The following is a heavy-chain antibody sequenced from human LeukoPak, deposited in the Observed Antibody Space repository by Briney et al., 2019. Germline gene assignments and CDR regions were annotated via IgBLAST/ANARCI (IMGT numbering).Heavy chain of an antibody. D-gene: IGHD6-19*01. CDR2: VCRNGDT. CDR1: GDSISSDNC. V-gene: IGHV4-38-2*01. Sequence: SETLPLTCAVSGDSISSDNCWGWIRQPPGKGLEWIGSVCRNGDTNYNPPLKSRVTISIDTSKNQFSLKLTSVTAADTAVYYCARHPYGLVREAFFDPWGQGTLVTVSS. CDR3: ARHPYGLVREAFFDP. J-gene: IGHJ5*02.